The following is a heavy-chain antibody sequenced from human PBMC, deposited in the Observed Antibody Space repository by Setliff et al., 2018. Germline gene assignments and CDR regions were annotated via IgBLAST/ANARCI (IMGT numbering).Heavy chain of an antibody. CDR2: IWDDGSDT. D-gene: IGHD3-10*01. Sequence: GGSLRLSCVASGFTFKNFGMHWVRQTPGKGLEWVAVIWDDGSDTFHADSVKGRFTISRDNSRNTVYLQMNNLRADDSAVYYCAKLRTPGTGYYYCAMDVWGQGTTVTVSS. V-gene: IGHV3-33*06. CDR3: AKLRTPGTGYYYCAMDV. CDR1: GFTFKNFG. J-gene: IGHJ6*02.